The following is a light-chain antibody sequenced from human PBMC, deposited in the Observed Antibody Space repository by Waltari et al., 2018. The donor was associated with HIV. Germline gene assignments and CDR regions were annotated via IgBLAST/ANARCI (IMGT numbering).Light chain of an antibody. CDR2: DAS. CDR3: QQYDILPLT. CDR1: QDISNY. Sequence: DIQMTQSPSSLSASVGDRVTITCRASQDISNYLNWCQQKPGKAPKLLIYDASNLEAGVPSRFSGSGSGTDFTFTISSLQPEDVATYYCQQYDILPLTFGGGTKVEIK. V-gene: IGKV1-33*01. J-gene: IGKJ4*01.